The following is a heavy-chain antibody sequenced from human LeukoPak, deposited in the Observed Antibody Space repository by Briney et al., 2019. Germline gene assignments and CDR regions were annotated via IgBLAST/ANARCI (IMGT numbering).Heavy chain of an antibody. CDR2: MNPNSGNT. J-gene: IGHJ4*02. CDR1: GYSFTSYD. D-gene: IGHD1-1*01. Sequence: ASVKVSCTPSGYSFTSYDINWVRQAPGQGVEWMGWMNPNSGNTGYAQKFQGRVTMTRNTSISTAYMELSSLRSEDTAIYYCARRKGTSGTTFGYWGQGTLVTVSS. CDR3: ARRKGTSGTTFGY. V-gene: IGHV1-8*01.